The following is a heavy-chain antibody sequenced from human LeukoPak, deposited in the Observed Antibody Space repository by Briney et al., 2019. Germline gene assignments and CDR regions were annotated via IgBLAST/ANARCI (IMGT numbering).Heavy chain of an antibody. D-gene: IGHD5-18*01. CDR2: INSDGSST. CDR1: GFTFSSYW. Sequence: PGGSLRLSCAASGFTFSSYWMHWVRQAPGKGLVWVSRINSDGSSTSYADSVKGRFTISRDNAKNTLYLQMNSLRAEDTAVYYCATPGYSYGYPFDYWGQGTLVTVSS. J-gene: IGHJ4*02. CDR3: ATPGYSYGYPFDY. V-gene: IGHV3-74*01.